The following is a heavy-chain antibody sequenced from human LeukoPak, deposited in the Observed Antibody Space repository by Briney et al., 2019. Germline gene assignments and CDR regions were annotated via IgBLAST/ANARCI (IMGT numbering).Heavy chain of an antibody. V-gene: IGHV3-21*01. D-gene: IGHD3-22*01. J-gene: IGHJ3*02. Sequence: GGSLRLSCAASGFTFSSYSMNWVRQAPGKGLEWVSSISSSSSYIYYADSVKGRFTISRDNAKNSLYLQMNSLRAEDTAVYYCATQEAPFYYDSKGDAFDIWGQGTMVTVSS. CDR1: GFTFSSYS. CDR2: ISSSSSYI. CDR3: ATQEAPFYYDSKGDAFDI.